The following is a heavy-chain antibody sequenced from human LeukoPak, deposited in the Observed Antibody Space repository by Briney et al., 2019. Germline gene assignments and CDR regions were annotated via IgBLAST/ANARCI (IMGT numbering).Heavy chain of an antibody. J-gene: IGHJ4*02. D-gene: IGHD1-14*01. CDR3: ASYPRYNNAPPIDY. V-gene: IGHV1-2*02. Sequence: ASVKVSCKASGYSLTGQDMHWVRQAPGQGLEWMGWINPNTGGTNYAQKFQGRVTITRDTTISAAFMELSRLTSDDTAVYYCASYPRYNNAPPIDYWGQGTLVTVSS. CDR2: INPNTGGT. CDR1: GYSLTGQD.